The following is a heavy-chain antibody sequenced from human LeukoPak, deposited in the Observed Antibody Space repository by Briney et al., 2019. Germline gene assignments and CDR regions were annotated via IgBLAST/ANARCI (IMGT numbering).Heavy chain of an antibody. V-gene: IGHV4-34*01. CDR1: GGSFSGYY. CDR3: ARIYGDYIVY. J-gene: IGHJ4*02. Sequence: PSETLSLTCAVYGGSFSGYYWSWIRQPPGKGLEWIGNVYHSGNSYYNPSLKSRVTISLDTPKNQVSLKLSSVTAADMAVYYCARIYGDYIVYWGQGTRVTVSP. D-gene: IGHD4-17*01. CDR2: VYHSGNS.